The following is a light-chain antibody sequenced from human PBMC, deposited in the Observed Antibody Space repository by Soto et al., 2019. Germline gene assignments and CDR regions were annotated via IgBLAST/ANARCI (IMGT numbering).Light chain of an antibody. Sequence: QSVLTQPASVSGSPGQSITISCTGTSSDVGGYNHVSWYQQHPGKAPRLMIYEVSDRPSGVSNRFSASKSGNTASLTISGLQAEDEADYYCTSFTNTHTWVFGGGTQLTVL. CDR3: TSFTNTHTWV. V-gene: IGLV2-14*03. J-gene: IGLJ3*02. CDR1: SSDVGGYNH. CDR2: EVS.